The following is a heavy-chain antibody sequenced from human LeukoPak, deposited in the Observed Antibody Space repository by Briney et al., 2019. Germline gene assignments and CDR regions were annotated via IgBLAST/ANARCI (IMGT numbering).Heavy chain of an antibody. J-gene: IGHJ5*02. D-gene: IGHD3-22*01. Sequence: ASVKVSCKASGYTFTGYYIHWVRQAPGQGLEWVGWINPNNGGTNYAQKFQGRVTMTRDTSISTAYMELSRLRSDDTAVYYCARDYYDSSGYYYLTISWFDPWGQGTLVTVSS. CDR3: ARDYYDSSGYYYLTISWFDP. CDR2: INPNNGGT. V-gene: IGHV1-2*02. CDR1: GYTFTGYY.